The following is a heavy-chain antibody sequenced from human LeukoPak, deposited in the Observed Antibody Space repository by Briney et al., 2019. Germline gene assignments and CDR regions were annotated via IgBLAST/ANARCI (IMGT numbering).Heavy chain of an antibody. Sequence: ASVKVSCKASGYTFTGYYIHWVRQAPGQGLEWMGWINPNSGGTNYAQKFQGRVTMTRDTSISTAYMELSRLRSDDTAVYYCARLSVTYYYFDYWGQGTLVTVSS. D-gene: IGHD4-17*01. V-gene: IGHV1-2*02. J-gene: IGHJ4*02. CDR3: ARLSVTYYYFDY. CDR2: INPNSGGT. CDR1: GYTFTGYY.